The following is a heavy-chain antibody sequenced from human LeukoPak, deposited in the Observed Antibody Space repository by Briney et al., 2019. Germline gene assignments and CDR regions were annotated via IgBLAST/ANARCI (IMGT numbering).Heavy chain of an antibody. CDR3: AREVYYYGSGSYYNAFDI. J-gene: IGHJ3*02. Sequence: SQTLSLTCTVSGGSISSGDYYWSWLRQPPGTGLQWIGYIYYSGSTYYNPSLKSRVTISVDTSKNQFSLKLSSVTAADTAVYYCAREVYYYGSGSYYNAFDIWGQGTMVTVSS. V-gene: IGHV4-30-4*01. CDR2: IYYSGST. CDR1: GGSISSGDYY. D-gene: IGHD3-10*01.